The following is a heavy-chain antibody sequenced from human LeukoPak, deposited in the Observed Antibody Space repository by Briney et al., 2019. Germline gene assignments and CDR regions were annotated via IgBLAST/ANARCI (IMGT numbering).Heavy chain of an antibody. J-gene: IGHJ5*02. D-gene: IGHD5-12*01. CDR2: MNPNSGNT. CDR1: GYTFTSYD. CDR3: ARVLRGYDYTPVRTGWFDP. V-gene: IGHV1-8*01. Sequence: GASVKVSCKASGYTFTSYDINWVRQATGQGLEWMGWMNPNSGNTGYAQKFQGRVTMTRNTSISTAYMELSRLRSDDTAVYYCARVLRGYDYTPVRTGWFDPWGQGTLVTVSS.